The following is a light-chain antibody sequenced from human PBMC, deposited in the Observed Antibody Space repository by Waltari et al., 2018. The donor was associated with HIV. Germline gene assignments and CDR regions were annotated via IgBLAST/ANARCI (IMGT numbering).Light chain of an antibody. CDR2: EAA. CDR1: QSISAK. V-gene: IGKV3-15*01. CDR3: QQYDSGPRGIT. Sequence: EIVMTQSPPTLSVSPGQRVTLSCRASQSISAKVAWYQPRPGQAPRLLIDEAATRPTGIPARFSGSGSGTEVTLTISSLQSEDFATYFCQQYDSGPRGITFGQGTMLEIK. J-gene: IGKJ2*01.